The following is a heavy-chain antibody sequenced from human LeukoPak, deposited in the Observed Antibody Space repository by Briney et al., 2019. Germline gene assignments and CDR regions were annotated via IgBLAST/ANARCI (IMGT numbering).Heavy chain of an antibody. V-gene: IGHV3-21*04. CDR2: ISSSSSYI. CDR3: ASVTAAAGGD. Sequence: GGSLRLSCAASGFTFSSYSMNWVRQAPGKGLEWVSSISSSSSYIYYTDSMKGRFTISRDNAKNSLYLQMNSLRAEDTAVYYCASVTAAAGGDWGQGTLVTVSS. D-gene: IGHD6-13*01. J-gene: IGHJ4*02. CDR1: GFTFSSYS.